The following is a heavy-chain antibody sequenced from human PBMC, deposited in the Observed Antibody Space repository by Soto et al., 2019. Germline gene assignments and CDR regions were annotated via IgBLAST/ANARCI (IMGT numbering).Heavy chain of an antibody. V-gene: IGHV3-33*01. D-gene: IGHD3-22*01. CDR2: IWYDGSNK. Sequence: QVQLVESGGGVVQPGRSLRLSCAASGFTFSSYGMHWGRQAPGKGLEWGAVIWYDGSNKYYAGSVKGRFTIYRDNSKNTLYLQMPSERAEDMAVHYGARCLDYYDSSGYQLDYWGQGTLVHVS. CDR1: GFTFSSYG. CDR3: ARCLDYYDSSGYQLDY. J-gene: IGHJ4*01.